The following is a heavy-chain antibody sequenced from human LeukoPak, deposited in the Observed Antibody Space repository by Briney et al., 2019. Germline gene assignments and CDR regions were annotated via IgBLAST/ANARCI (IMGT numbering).Heavy chain of an antibody. D-gene: IGHD5-12*01. CDR2: ISGSGDIT. CDR3: AKRPSGYDLARYFDS. V-gene: IGHV3-23*01. CDR1: GFTFSKSW. Sequence: GGSLRLSCATSGFTFSKSWMTWVRQAPGKGLEWVSIISGSGDITFYADSVKGRFTISRDNSKNTLYLQMNSLRAEDTAVYYCAKRPSGYDLARYFDSWGQGTLVTVSS. J-gene: IGHJ4*02.